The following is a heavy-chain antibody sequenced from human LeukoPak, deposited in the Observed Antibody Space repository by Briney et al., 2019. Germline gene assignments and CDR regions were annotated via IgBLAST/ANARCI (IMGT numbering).Heavy chain of an antibody. CDR2: ISYDGSNK. CDR1: GFTFSSYG. Sequence: GGSLRLSCAASGFTFSSYGMHWVRQAPGKGLEWVAVISYDGSNKYYADSVKGRFTISRDNSKNTLYLQMNSLRAEDTAVYYCAKVQYYYDSSGYYKNYFDYWGQGTLVTVSS. CDR3: AKVQYYYDSSGYYKNYFDY. D-gene: IGHD3-22*01. V-gene: IGHV3-30*18. J-gene: IGHJ4*02.